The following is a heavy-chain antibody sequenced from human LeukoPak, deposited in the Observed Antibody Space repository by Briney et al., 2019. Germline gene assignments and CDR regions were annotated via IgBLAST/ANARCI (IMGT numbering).Heavy chain of an antibody. CDR3: TKGSSSATYYDYDY. CDR2: ISGSGGAT. V-gene: IGHV3-23*01. J-gene: IGHJ4*02. CDR1: GFTFSNYA. Sequence: HPGGSLRLSCAASGFTFSNYAMSWVRQAPGKGLEWVSTISGSGGATYYADSVQGRFTVSRDNSKNTLYLQMNSLKAEDTAIYYCTKGSSSATYYDYDYWGQGTMVTVSS. D-gene: IGHD1-26*01.